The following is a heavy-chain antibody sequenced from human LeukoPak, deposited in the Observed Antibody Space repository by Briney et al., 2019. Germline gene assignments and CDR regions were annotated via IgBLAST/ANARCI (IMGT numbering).Heavy chain of an antibody. V-gene: IGHV1-2*02. CDR2: INPNSGGT. CDR1: GYTFTGYY. J-gene: IGHJ5*02. Sequence: AASVKVSCKASGYTFTGYYMHWVRQALGQGLEWMGWINPNSGGTNYAQKFQGRVTMTRDTSISTAYMELSRLRSDDTAVYYCARDSTEIAARPVGWFDPWGQGTLVTVSS. CDR3: ARDSTEIAARPVGWFDP. D-gene: IGHD6-6*01.